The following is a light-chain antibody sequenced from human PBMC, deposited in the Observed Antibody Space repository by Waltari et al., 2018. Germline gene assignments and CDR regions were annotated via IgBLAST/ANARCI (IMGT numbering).Light chain of an antibody. V-gene: IGLV2-11*01. CDR3: CSYAGGYSFV. CDR1: SSDVGDYNY. J-gene: IGLJ2*01. CDR2: DVT. Sequence: QSALTQPRSVSGSPGQSVTISCTGTSSDVGDYNYVSWYQQHPDKAPKLMIYDVTKRPSGVPDRFSGSKSGNTASLTISGLQAENEADYYCCSYAGGYSFVFGGGTKLTVL.